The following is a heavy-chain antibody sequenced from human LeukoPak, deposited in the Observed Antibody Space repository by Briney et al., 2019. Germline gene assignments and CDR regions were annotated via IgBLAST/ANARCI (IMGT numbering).Heavy chain of an antibody. CDR3: ARDSGIVGATDYFDY. CDR2: IYYSGST. Sequence: SETLSLTCTVSGGSISSSSYYWGWIRQPPGKGLEWIGSIYYSGSTYYNPSLKSRVTISVDTSKNQFSLKLNSVTAADTAVYYCARDSGIVGATDYFDYWGQGTLVTVSS. D-gene: IGHD1-26*01. J-gene: IGHJ4*02. CDR1: GGSISSSSYY. V-gene: IGHV4-39*07.